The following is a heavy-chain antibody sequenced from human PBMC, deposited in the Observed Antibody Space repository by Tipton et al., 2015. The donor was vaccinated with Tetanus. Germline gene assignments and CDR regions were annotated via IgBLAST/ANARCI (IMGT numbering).Heavy chain of an antibody. CDR2: IRQDGDEK. V-gene: IGHV3-7*04. J-gene: IGHJ4*02. CDR3: VRGYSGDAF. CDR1: GFTFSSYS. D-gene: IGHD2-15*01. Sequence: SLRLSCADSGFTFSSYSLSWVRQAPGKGLEWVANIRQDGDEKNYVDSVKGRFTISRDNTKSSVHLQMNSLREDDTAVYYCVRGYSGDAFWGQGTRVTVSS.